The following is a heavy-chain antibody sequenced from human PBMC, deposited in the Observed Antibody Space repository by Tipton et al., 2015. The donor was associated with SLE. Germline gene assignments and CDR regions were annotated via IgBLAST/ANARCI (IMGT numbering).Heavy chain of an antibody. Sequence: TLSLTCAVSGYSISSGYYWSWVRQPAGKGLEWIGRIYTSGSTNYNPSRKSRVTISVDTSKNQFSLKLSSVTAADTAVYYCARRGQQLTTSYYYYYYMDVWGKGTTVTVSS. CDR2: IYTSGST. D-gene: IGHD6-13*01. V-gene: IGHV4-61*02. CDR1: GYSISSGYY. CDR3: ARRGQQLTTSYYYYYYMDV. J-gene: IGHJ6*03.